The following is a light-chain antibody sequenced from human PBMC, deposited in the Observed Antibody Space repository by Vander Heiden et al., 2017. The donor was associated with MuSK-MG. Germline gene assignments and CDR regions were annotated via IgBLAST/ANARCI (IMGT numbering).Light chain of an antibody. CDR3: LRYDNDPPGFT. J-gene: IGKJ4*01. Sequence: DVQMTQSPSSLSASLGDRVTITCHASQDIGNYLNWYQQKSGKAPKLLIYDASNLETGVPSRFSGSGSGTDFTFTITSLQPEDIATYYCLRYDNDPPGFTFGGRTKLEIK. CDR2: DAS. V-gene: IGKV1-33*01. CDR1: QDIGNY.